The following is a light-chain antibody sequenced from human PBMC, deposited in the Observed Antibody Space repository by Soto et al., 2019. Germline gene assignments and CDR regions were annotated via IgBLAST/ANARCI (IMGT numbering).Light chain of an antibody. Sequence: EIVLTQSPVTLSLSPGERATLSCMASQSVSNFLAWYQQKPGQAPRLLIYDASKRATGIPARFSASGSGTDFTLTISSLEPEDFAVYYCQHRSNWPLTFGGGTKVDIK. CDR3: QHRSNWPLT. J-gene: IGKJ4*01. V-gene: IGKV3-11*01. CDR2: DAS. CDR1: QSVSNF.